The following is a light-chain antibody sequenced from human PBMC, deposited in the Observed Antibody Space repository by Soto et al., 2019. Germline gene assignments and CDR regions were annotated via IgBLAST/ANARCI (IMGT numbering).Light chain of an antibody. Sequence: DIQMTQSPSSLSASVGDRVTITCRASQSISTYLNWYQQKPGKAPKLLIYDASSLQSGVPSRFSGGGSATDFTLTISSLQPEDFAAYYCQQSYNTPRPFGQGTKVEIK. CDR2: DAS. CDR3: QQSYNTPRP. CDR1: QSISTY. V-gene: IGKV1-39*01. J-gene: IGKJ1*01.